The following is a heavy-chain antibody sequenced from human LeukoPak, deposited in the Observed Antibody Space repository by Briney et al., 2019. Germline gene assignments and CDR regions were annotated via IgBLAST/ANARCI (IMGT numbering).Heavy chain of an antibody. J-gene: IGHJ4*02. CDR2: INHSGST. Sequence: SETLSLTCAVYGGSFSGYYWSWIRQPPGKGLEWIGEINHSGSTNYNPSLKSRVTISVDTSKSQFSLKLSSVTAADTAVYYCARRLVGATCDYWGQGTLVTVSS. V-gene: IGHV4-34*01. CDR1: GGSFSGYY. CDR3: ARRLVGATCDY. D-gene: IGHD1-26*01.